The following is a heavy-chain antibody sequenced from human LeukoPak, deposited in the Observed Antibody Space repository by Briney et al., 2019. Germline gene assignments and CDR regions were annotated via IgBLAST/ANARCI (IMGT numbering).Heavy chain of an antibody. D-gene: IGHD3-3*01. CDR3: ARGRLSDYTFWRGYKELDY. CDR2: IYYSGST. CDR1: GDSISPYY. V-gene: IGHV4-59*01. Sequence: PSETLSLTCNVSGDSISPYYWTWIRQSPGKGLEWIGYIYYSGSTDYNPSLKSRVTISVDTSKNQFSLNLSSVTAADTAVYYCARGRLSDYTFWRGYKELDYWGQGTLVTVSS. J-gene: IGHJ4*02.